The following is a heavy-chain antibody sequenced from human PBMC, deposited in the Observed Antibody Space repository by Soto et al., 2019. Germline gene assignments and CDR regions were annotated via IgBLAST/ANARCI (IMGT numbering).Heavy chain of an antibody. CDR1: GGSISSSSYY. CDR2: IYYSGST. D-gene: IGHD3-9*01. V-gene: IGHV4-39*01. CDR3: GRLEGLATISYYFDY. J-gene: IGHJ4*02. Sequence: LSLTCTVSGGSISSSSYYWGWIRQPPGKGLEWIGSIYYSGSTYYNPSLKSRVTISVDTSKNQFSLKLMSLSAADTAVYYCGRLEGLATISYYFDYWGQGALVTVSS.